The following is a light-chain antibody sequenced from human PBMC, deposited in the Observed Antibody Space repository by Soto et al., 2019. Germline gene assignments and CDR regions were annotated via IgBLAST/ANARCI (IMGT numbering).Light chain of an antibody. J-gene: IGKJ5*01. CDR3: QHRSNWGIT. CDR2: DAS. CDR1: QSLLHNNGYNY. V-gene: IGKV3-11*01. Sequence: DIVMTQSPLSLPVTPGEPASISCRSSQSLLHNNGYNYFAWFQQKPGQAPRLLIYDASKRATGIPARFSGSGSGTDFTLTITSLEPEDFAVYFCQHRSNWGITFGQGTRLEIK.